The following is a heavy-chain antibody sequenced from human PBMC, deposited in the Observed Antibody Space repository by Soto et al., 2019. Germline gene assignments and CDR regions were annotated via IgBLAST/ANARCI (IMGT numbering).Heavy chain of an antibody. CDR2: IYYSGST. CDR1: GGSISSYY. J-gene: IGHJ4*02. V-gene: IGHV4-59*01. Sequence: SETLSLTCTVSGGSISSYYWSWIRQPPGKGLEWIGYIYYSGSTNYNPPLKSRATISVDTSKNQFSLKLSSVTAADTAVYYCARDSQQHVAKWGQGTRITVSS. D-gene: IGHD6-13*01. CDR3: ARDSQQHVAK.